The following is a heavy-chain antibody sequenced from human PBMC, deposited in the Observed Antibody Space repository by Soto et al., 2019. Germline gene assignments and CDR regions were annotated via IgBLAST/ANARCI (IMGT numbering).Heavy chain of an antibody. V-gene: IGHV3-15*01. J-gene: IGHJ4*02. CDR1: GFAFSDAS. Sequence: DVQLVESGGDLVKPGGSLRLSCAASGFAFSDASMSWVRQAPGKGLEWVGRIKTKSSGGTTDYAAPVKGRFTISSDDSKNTVYLQMDSLKAEDTAVYSCTPLASGHYGYDFWGQGTLVTVSS. CDR2: IKTKSSGGTT. D-gene: IGHD3-3*01. CDR3: TPLASGHYGYDF.